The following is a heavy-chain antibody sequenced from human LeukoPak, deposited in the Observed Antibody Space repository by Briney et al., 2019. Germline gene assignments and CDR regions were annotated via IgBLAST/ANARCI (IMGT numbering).Heavy chain of an antibody. D-gene: IGHD6-19*01. V-gene: IGHV1-18*01. CDR2: ISAYNGNT. CDR1: GYTFTSYG. Sequence: ASVKVSCKASGYTFTSYGISWVRQAPGQGLEWMGWISAYNGNTNYAQKLQGRVTMTTDTSTSTAYMELRSLRSDDTAVYYCARDRRRSVGGWYVPPLDYWGQGTLVTVSS. J-gene: IGHJ4*02. CDR3: ARDRRRSVGGWYVPPLDY.